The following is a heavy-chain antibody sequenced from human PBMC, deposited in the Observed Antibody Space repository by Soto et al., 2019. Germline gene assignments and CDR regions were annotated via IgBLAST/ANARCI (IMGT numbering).Heavy chain of an antibody. CDR3: AKERQHITIFGVVIAYFDY. CDR2: ISYDGSKK. V-gene: IGHV3-30*18. J-gene: IGHJ4*02. Sequence: QVQLVESGGGVVQPGRSLRLSCAASGFTFSSYGMHWVRQAPGKGLEWVAAISYDGSKKYYADSVKGRFTISRDNSKNTLYLKMNSLRAEDTAVYYCAKERQHITIFGVVIAYFDYWGQGTLVTVSS. CDR1: GFTFSSYG. D-gene: IGHD3-3*01.